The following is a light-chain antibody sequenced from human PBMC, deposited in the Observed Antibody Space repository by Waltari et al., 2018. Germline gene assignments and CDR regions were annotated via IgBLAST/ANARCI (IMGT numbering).Light chain of an antibody. CDR2: CVS. CDR1: TKDKSD. Sequence: TKDKSDVAGWEQKPEQRAKLLICCVSTRESRVPDRFSGSVSGTEFTLTVSSLQAEDVAVYYCLQYYDSPLTFGGGTKVEIK. J-gene: IGKJ4*01. CDR3: LQYYDSPLT. V-gene: IGKV4-1*01.